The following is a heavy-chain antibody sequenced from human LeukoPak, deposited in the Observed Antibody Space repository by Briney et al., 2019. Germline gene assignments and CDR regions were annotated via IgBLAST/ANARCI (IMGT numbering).Heavy chain of an antibody. J-gene: IGHJ3*02. Sequence: ASVKVSCKASGYTFTGYYMHWVRQAPGQGLEWMGRINPNSGGTNYAQKFQGRVTMTRDTSISTAYMELSRLRSDDTAVYYCARDISITIFGVVIIKGAFDIWGQGTMVTVSS. CDR3: ARDISITIFGVVIIKGAFDI. V-gene: IGHV1-2*06. D-gene: IGHD3-3*01. CDR2: INPNSGGT. CDR1: GYTFTGYY.